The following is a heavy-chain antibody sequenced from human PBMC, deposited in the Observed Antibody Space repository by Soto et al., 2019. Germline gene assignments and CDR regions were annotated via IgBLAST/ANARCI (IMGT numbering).Heavy chain of an antibody. Sequence: SETLSLTCAVHGGTFSAYYLSWIRQAPGKGLEWIGEINHRGSATYSPSLKSRVTISVDTSKDQFSLRLTSLTAADTAVYFCARGGWGISSTPYYDNYYYMDIWGKGTTVTVSS. CDR2: INHRGSA. CDR1: GGTFSAYY. CDR3: ARGGWGISSTPYYDNYYYMDI. V-gene: IGHV4-34*01. J-gene: IGHJ6*03. D-gene: IGHD3-22*01.